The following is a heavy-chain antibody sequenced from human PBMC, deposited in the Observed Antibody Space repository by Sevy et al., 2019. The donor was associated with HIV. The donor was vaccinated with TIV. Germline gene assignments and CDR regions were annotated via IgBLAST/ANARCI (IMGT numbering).Heavy chain of an antibody. J-gene: IGHJ4*02. CDR1: GFTVSNNY. CDR2: IYSGGTT. D-gene: IGHD6-13*01. V-gene: IGHV3-53*01. Sequence: GGSLRLSCAASGFTVSNNYMNWVRQAPGKGLEWVSLIYSGGTTHYADSVEGGLITSREHSKNTLYLQMNSLRAEDTAIYYCARDPPGIAAIGGGWGQGTLVTVSS. CDR3: ARDPPGIAAIGGG.